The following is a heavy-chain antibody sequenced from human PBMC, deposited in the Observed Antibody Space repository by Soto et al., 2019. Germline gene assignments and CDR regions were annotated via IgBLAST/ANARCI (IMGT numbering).Heavy chain of an antibody. CDR1: GFTFSSYW. Sequence: EVQLVESGGGLVQPGGSLRLSCAASGFTFSSYWMSWVRQAPGKGLEWVANIKQEGSEKYYVDSVKGRFTISRDNAKDSLYLQMNNLRAQDTAVYYCARGTAIPAEYYYYLDVWGKGTTVTVSS. D-gene: IGHD2-21*02. V-gene: IGHV3-7*01. CDR2: IKQEGSEK. J-gene: IGHJ6*03. CDR3: ARGTAIPAEYYYYLDV.